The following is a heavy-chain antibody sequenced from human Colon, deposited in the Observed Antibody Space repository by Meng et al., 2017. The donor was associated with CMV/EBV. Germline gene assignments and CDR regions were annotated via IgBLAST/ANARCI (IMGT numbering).Heavy chain of an antibody. CDR2: ICSGASST. CDR1: RFTLRNHN. Sequence: GGSLRLSCAASRFTLRNHNMSWVRQAPGKGLECVSIICSGASSTSYADSVKGRFTISRDNAKNSLYLHMNSLRAEDTAVYYCARDQPGIIDFDYWGQGALVTVSS. CDR3: ARDQPGIIDFDY. V-gene: IGHV3-23*03. D-gene: IGHD3-10*01. J-gene: IGHJ4*02.